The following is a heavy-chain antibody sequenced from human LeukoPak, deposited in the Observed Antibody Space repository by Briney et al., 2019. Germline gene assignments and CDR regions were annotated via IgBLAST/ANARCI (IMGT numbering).Heavy chain of an antibody. V-gene: IGHV3-48*01. CDR3: ARKLDYMDV. D-gene: IGHD1-1*01. CDR1: GFTFSTYN. J-gene: IGHJ6*03. CDR2: ISGGSRTI. Sequence: GGSLRLSCAASGFTFSTYNISWVRQAPGKGLEWISYISGGSRTIDYADSVKGRFTISRDNAKNSLYLQMNSLRVEDTAVYCCARKLDYMDVWGKGTTVTVSS.